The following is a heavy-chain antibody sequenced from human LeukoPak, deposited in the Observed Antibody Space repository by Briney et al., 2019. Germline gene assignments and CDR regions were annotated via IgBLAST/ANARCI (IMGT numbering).Heavy chain of an antibody. CDR2: ISANSGGT. D-gene: IGHD6-13*01. J-gene: IGHJ4*02. V-gene: IGHV1-2*02. Sequence: ASVKVSCKASGYTFTSYGISWVRQAPGQGLEWMGWISANSGGTNYAQKFQGRVTMTRDTSISTAYMELSRLRSDDTAVYYCARMLGAGTVLVYWGQGTLVTVSS. CDR1: GYTFTSYG. CDR3: ARMLGAGTVLVY.